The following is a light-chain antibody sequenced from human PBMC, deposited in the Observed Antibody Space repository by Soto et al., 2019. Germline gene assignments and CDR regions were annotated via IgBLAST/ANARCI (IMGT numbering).Light chain of an antibody. V-gene: IGKV1-5*01. CDR2: DAS. CDR3: QQYNSYSWT. Sequence: EIRMTQSASSLSAYVGDRGNIXCRASQSISSWLAWYQQKPGKAPKLLIYDASTWESGGPPRFSGSRSGTEFTRTISSLQPDDFATYYGQQYNSYSWTFGQGTKVDIK. CDR1: QSISSW. J-gene: IGKJ1*01.